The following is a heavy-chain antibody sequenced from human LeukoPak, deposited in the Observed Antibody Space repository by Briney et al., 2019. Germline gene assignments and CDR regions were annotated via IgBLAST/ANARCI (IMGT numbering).Heavy chain of an antibody. CDR3: AKNLPPYGDPDC. J-gene: IGHJ4*02. CDR1: GFTFSTYA. V-gene: IGHV3-30*02. CDR2: IQSDGTNT. Sequence: GGSLRLSCAASGFTFSTYAMHWVRQAPGKGLEWVAFIQSDGTNTYYADSVKGRFTISRDTSMNMLYLQMNSLRAEDTAVYYCAKNLPPYGDPDCWGQGTLVTVSS. D-gene: IGHD4-17*01.